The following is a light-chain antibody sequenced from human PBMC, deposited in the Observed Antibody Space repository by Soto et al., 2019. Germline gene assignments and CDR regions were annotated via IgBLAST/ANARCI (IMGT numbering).Light chain of an antibody. CDR2: AAS. CDR1: QSISSY. J-gene: IGKJ1*01. CDR3: QQCYSTPRT. V-gene: IGKV1-39*01. Sequence: DIQMTQSPSSLSASVGDRVTITCRASQSISSYLNWYQQKPGKVPKILIYAASSLQSGDPSRFSGSGSGTDFTLTISTLQPSDFATYYCQQCYSTPRTFGHGTKVDIK.